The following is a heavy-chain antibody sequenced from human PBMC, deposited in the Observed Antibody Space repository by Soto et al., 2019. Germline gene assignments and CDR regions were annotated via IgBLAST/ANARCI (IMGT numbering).Heavy chain of an antibody. CDR2: TYYKSKWYN. Sequence: SQSLSVTCAISGASVASNSSAWNWIRQSPSRGLEWLGRTYYKSKWYNDDAVSVESRITINPATSKNQISLQLSSVTPEDTAVYYCARSTVGAIDIWGQGTMVTVSS. CDR1: GASVASNSSA. D-gene: IGHD1-26*01. J-gene: IGHJ3*02. V-gene: IGHV6-1*01. CDR3: ARSTVGAIDI.